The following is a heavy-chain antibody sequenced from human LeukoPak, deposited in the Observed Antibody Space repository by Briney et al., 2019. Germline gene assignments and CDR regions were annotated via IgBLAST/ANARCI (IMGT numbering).Heavy chain of an antibody. CDR3: ARGSLGYYGSGSPWDY. J-gene: IGHJ4*02. D-gene: IGHD3-10*01. CDR1: GGSISSGGYS. CDR2: IYHSGST. Sequence: PSQTLSLTCAVSGGSISSGGYSWSWIRQPPGKGLEWIGYIYHSGSTYYNPSLKSRVTISVDRSKNQFSLKLSSVTAADTAVYYCARGSLGYYGSGSPWDYWGQGTLVTVSS. V-gene: IGHV4-30-2*01.